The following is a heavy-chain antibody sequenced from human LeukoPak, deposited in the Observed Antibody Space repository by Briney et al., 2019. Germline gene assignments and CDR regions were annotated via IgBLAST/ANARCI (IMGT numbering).Heavy chain of an antibody. J-gene: IGHJ4*02. CDR1: GLTFSSYA. V-gene: IGHV3-30-3*01. CDR3: ARGERGDTFLFDY. Sequence: GGSLRLSCAASGLTFSSYAMHWVRQAPGKGLEWVAVISYDGSNKYYADSVKGRFTISRDNSKNTLYLQMNSLRAEDTAVYYCARGERGDTFLFDYWGQGTLVTVSS. D-gene: IGHD5-18*01. CDR2: ISYDGSNK.